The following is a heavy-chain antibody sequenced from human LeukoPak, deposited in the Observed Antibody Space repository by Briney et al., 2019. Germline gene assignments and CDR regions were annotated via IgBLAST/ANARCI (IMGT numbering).Heavy chain of an antibody. D-gene: IGHD1-1*01. Sequence: PGGSLRLSCAASGFTFNNYWIHWVRQVPGKGLVWVSRINNDGSSAIYVDSVKGRFTISRDNAKKTLFLQMNSLRAEDTAVYYCARRGTGHGMDVWGQGTTVIVSS. CDR3: ARRGTGHGMDV. V-gene: IGHV3-74*01. CDR2: INNDGSSA. J-gene: IGHJ6*02. CDR1: GFTFNNYW.